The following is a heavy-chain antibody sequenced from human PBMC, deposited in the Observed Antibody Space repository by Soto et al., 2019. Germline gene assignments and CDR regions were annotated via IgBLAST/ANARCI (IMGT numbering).Heavy chain of an antibody. CDR2: IKQDGSEK. D-gene: IGHD3-16*02. Sequence: EVQLVESGGGLVQPGGSLRLSCAASGFTFSSYWMSWVRQAPGKGLEWVANIKQDGSEKYYVDSVKGRFTISRDNAKNCLYLQMNSLRAEDTGVYYCARDPPYDYVWGSYRYYYSGMDVWGQGTTVTVSS. CDR1: GFTFSSYW. V-gene: IGHV3-7*03. J-gene: IGHJ6*02. CDR3: ARDPPYDYVWGSYRYYYSGMDV.